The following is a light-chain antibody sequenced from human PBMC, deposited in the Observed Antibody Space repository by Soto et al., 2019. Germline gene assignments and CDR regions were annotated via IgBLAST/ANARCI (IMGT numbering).Light chain of an antibody. CDR3: QQYDNLPLT. CDR1: QDISNY. J-gene: IGKJ4*01. V-gene: IGKV1-33*01. CDR2: DAS. Sequence: DIPMTQSPSSLSASVGDRVTITCQASQDISNYLNWYQQKPGKAPKLLIYDASNLETGVPSRFSGSGSGTDFTFTISSLQPEDIAYYCQQYDNLPLTFGGGTKVEIK.